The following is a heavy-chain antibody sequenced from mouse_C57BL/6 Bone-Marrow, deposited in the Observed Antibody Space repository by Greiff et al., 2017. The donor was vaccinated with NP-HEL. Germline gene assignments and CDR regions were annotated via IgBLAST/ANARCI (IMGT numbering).Heavy chain of an antibody. CDR1: GYTFTSYW. CDR2: IYPGSGST. V-gene: IGHV1-55*01. D-gene: IGHD2-4*01. CDR3: ARWGKIYYDYDESLVY. Sequence: QVQLQQPGAELVKPGASVKMSCKASGYTFTSYWITWVKQRPGQGLEWIGDIYPGSGSTNYNEKFKSKATLTVDTSSSTAYMQLSSLTSEDSAVYYCARWGKIYYDYDESLVYWGQGTSVTVSS. J-gene: IGHJ4*01.